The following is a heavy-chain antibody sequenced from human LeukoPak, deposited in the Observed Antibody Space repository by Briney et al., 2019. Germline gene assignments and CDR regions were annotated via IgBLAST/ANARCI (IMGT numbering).Heavy chain of an antibody. CDR3: ARQRITMSRSNWFDP. CDR2: IYYSGST. V-gene: IGHV4-59*01. J-gene: IGHJ5*02. Sequence: PSETLSLTCTVSGGSISSYYWSWIRQPPGKGLEWIGYIYYSGSTNYNPSLKSRVTISVDTSKNQFSLKLSSVTAADTAVYYCARQRITMSRSNWFDPWGQGTLVTVSS. CDR1: GGSISSYY. D-gene: IGHD3-10*02.